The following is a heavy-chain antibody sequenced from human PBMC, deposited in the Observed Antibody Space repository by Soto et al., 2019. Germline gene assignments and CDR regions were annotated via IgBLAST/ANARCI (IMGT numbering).Heavy chain of an antibody. CDR3: AREVY. CDR2: ISDDGSNK. CDR1: GFTFSSYA. J-gene: IGHJ4*02. Sequence: QVQLVESGGGVVQPGRSLRLSCAASGFTFSSYAMHWVRQAPGKGLEWVAVISDDGSNKYYADSVKGRFTIASDNSKNTLYLQMNSLRAEDTAVYYCAREVYWGQGTLVTVAS. V-gene: IGHV3-30-3*01.